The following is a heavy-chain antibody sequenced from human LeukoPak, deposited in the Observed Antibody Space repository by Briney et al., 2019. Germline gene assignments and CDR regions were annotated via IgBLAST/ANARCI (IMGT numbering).Heavy chain of an antibody. CDR1: GFTVSSNY. V-gene: IGHV3-53*01. CDR3: ARGHHYYDSSAYYY. J-gene: IGHJ4*02. Sequence: PGGSLRLSCAASGFTVSSNYMSWVRQAPGKGLEWVSVIYSGGSTYYADSVKGRFTISRDTAKNTLYLQMNSLRAEDTAVYYCARGHHYYDSSAYYYWGQGTLVTVSS. D-gene: IGHD3-22*01. CDR2: IYSGGST.